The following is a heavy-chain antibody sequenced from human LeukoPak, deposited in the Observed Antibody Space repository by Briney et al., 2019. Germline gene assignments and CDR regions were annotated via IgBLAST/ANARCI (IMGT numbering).Heavy chain of an antibody. J-gene: IGHJ4*02. V-gene: IGHV4-34*01. Sequence: SETLSLSCAVYGGSFSGYYWSWILQPPGNGLEWIGSIYYSGSTYYNPSLKSRVTISVDTSKNQFSLKLSSVTAADTAVYYCARHIRELLLPLDYWGQGTLVTVSS. CDR3: ARHIRELLLPLDY. CDR2: IYYSGST. D-gene: IGHD1-26*01. CDR1: GGSFSGYY.